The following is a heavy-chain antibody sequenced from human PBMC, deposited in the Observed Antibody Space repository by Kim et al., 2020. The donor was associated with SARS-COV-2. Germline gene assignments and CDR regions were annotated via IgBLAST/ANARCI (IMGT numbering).Heavy chain of an antibody. Sequence: TTDYAEPVKGRFTIARDDSKNTLYLQMNSLKTEDTAVYYCTTEPYGDWDYWGQGTLVTVSS. J-gene: IGHJ4*02. V-gene: IGHV3-15*01. CDR3: TTEPYGDWDY. CDR2: TT. D-gene: IGHD4-17*01.